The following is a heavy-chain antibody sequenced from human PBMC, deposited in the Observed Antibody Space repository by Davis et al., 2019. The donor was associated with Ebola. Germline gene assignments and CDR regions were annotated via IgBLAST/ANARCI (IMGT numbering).Heavy chain of an antibody. D-gene: IGHD6-19*01. Sequence: PSETLSLTCNVSGDSISSGYYWGWIRQPPGKGLEWIGSVFHYGTTYFNPSLKSRVTISLDTSKNQFFLRLSSATTADTAVYYCASQYSSGTNWFFDLWGRCTLVTVSS. CDR2: VFHYGTT. V-gene: IGHV4-38-2*02. CDR1: GDSISSGYY. J-gene: IGHJ2*01. CDR3: ASQYSSGTNWFFDL.